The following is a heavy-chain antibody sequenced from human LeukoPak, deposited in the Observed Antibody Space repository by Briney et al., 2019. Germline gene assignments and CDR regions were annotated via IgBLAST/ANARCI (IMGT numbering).Heavy chain of an antibody. CDR1: GFTFSSYG. Sequence: GRSLRLSCAASGFTFSSYGMHWVRQAPGKGLEWVAVISYDGSNKYYADSVKGRFTISRDNSKNTLYPQMNSLRAEDTAVYYCAKDRLRLGAFDYWGQGTLVTVSS. D-gene: IGHD5-12*01. CDR3: AKDRLRLGAFDY. J-gene: IGHJ4*02. V-gene: IGHV3-30*18. CDR2: ISYDGSNK.